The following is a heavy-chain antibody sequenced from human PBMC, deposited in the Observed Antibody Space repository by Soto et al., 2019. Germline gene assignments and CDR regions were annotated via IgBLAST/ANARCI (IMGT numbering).Heavy chain of an antibody. CDR2: ISYDGSKK. D-gene: IGHD3-16*01. J-gene: IGHJ4*02. CDR3: AKDRVESGLGEIDY. CDR1: GFSFSNNG. Sequence: QVQLVESGGGVVQPGRSLRLSCAASGFSFSNNGMHWVRKAPGKGREWGAIISYDGSKKYYADSVKGRFTISRDNSKNTLYLQMNSLRVEDTAVYYCAKDRVESGLGEIDYWGQGTLVTVSS. V-gene: IGHV3-30*18.